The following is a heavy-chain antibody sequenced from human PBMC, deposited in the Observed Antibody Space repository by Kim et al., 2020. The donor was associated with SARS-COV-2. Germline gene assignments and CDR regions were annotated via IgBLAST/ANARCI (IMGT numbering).Heavy chain of an antibody. D-gene: IGHD6-13*01. Sequence: KGRFTISREDSKNTLYLQMNSLKTEDTAVYYCTTKPGIAAAGDYYGMDVWGQGTTVTVSS. CDR3: TTKPGIAAAGDYYGMDV. V-gene: IGHV3-15*01. J-gene: IGHJ6*02.